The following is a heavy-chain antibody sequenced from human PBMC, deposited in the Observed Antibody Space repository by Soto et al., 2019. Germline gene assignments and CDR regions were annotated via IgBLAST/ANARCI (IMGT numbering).Heavy chain of an antibody. J-gene: IGHJ6*02. Sequence: GGSLRLSCAASGFTFSSYWMNWVRQAPGKGLEWVSRINNDGSSKSYVDSVKGRFTISRDNAKNSLYLQMNSLRAEDTAVYYCARFYYDSSGYLPSPYYYYYGMDVWGQGTTVTVSS. CDR2: INNDGSSK. CDR1: GFTFSSYW. D-gene: IGHD3-22*01. V-gene: IGHV3-74*01. CDR3: ARFYYDSSGYLPSPYYYYYGMDV.